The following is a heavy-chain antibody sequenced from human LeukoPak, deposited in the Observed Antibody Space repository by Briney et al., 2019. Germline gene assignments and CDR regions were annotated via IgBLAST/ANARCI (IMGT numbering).Heavy chain of an antibody. CDR1: GFTFGDYA. Sequence: PGGSLRLSCTASGFTFGDYAMSWVRQAPGKGLEWVGFIRSKAYGGTTEYAASVEGRFTISRDDSKSIAYLQMNSLKTEDTAVYYCTSYGEWELKGFDPWGQGTLVTVSS. CDR3: TSYGEWELKGFDP. V-gene: IGHV3-49*04. J-gene: IGHJ5*02. CDR2: IRSKAYGGTT. D-gene: IGHD1-26*01.